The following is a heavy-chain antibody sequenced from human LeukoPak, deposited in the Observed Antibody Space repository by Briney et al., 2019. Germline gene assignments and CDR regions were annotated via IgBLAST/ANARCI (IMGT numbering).Heavy chain of an antibody. J-gene: IGHJ4*02. CDR3: ARGPVYSSSWYFSGGQFPPTPLLDY. D-gene: IGHD6-13*01. CDR1: GGSISSGGYY. Sequence: PSQTLSLTCTVSGGSISSGGYYWSWIRQPPGKGLEWIGFVYHGGTTYYSPSLKSRVTMSLDRSKNQFSLKLSSVTAADTAVYYCARGPVYSSSWYFSGGQFPPTPLLDYWGQGTLVTVSS. V-gene: IGHV4-30-2*01. CDR2: VYHGGTT.